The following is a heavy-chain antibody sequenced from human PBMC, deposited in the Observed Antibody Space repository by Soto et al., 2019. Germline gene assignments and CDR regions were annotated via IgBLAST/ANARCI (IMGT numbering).Heavy chain of an antibody. Sequence: GGSLRLSCSGSGFTPTTTPLSWVRQSPGKGLEWVSTISGTASRTYYVDSVKVRFFISRDNSRNTVTLQMHNLTVDDTAVYYCATSFRYFDNWGQGARVTSPQ. D-gene: IGHD3-9*01. V-gene: IGHV3-23*01. J-gene: IGHJ4*02. CDR1: GFTPTTTP. CDR2: ISGTASRT. CDR3: ATSFRYFDN.